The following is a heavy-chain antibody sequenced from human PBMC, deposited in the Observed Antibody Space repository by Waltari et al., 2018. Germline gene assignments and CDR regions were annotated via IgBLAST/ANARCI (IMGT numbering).Heavy chain of an antibody. J-gene: IGHJ6*02. CDR3: ASSHVTTSGMDV. D-gene: IGHD3-22*01. CDR2: IVRSGGT. V-gene: IGHV3-23*01. CDR1: GFTFSSYA. Sequence: EVQLLESGGGLVQPGGSLRLSCAASGFTFSSYAMSWVRQAPGKGLEWVSAIVRSGGTNYIDSVKGRFTISRDNAKNTVYLQMNSLRSEDTAVYYCASSHVTTSGMDVWGQGTTVTVSS.